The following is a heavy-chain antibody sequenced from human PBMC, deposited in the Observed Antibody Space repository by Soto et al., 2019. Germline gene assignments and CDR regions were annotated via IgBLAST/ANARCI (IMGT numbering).Heavy chain of an antibody. Sequence: EVQLLESGGGLVQPGGSLRLSCAASGFTFSSYAMSWVRQAPGKGLEWVSAISGSGGSTYYADSVKGRFTISRDNSKSTLYLQMDSLRAEDTAVYYCAKDAGSSPRLNWFDPWGQGTLVTVSS. J-gene: IGHJ5*02. V-gene: IGHV3-23*01. D-gene: IGHD3-10*01. CDR3: AKDAGSSPRLNWFDP. CDR2: ISGSGGST. CDR1: GFTFSSYA.